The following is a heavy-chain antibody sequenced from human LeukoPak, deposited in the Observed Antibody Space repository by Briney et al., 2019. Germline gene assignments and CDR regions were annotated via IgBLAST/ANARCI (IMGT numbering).Heavy chain of an antibody. CDR1: GYTFTGYY. J-gene: IGHJ4*02. Sequence: GASVKVSCKASGYTFTGYYMHWVRQAPGQGLEWMGWINPNSGGTNYAQKFQGRVTMTRDTSISTAYMELSRLRSDDTAVYYCARAYCSGGSCLPFDYWGQGTLVTVSS. CDR2: INPNSGGT. CDR3: ARAYCSGGSCLPFDY. D-gene: IGHD2-15*01. V-gene: IGHV1-2*02.